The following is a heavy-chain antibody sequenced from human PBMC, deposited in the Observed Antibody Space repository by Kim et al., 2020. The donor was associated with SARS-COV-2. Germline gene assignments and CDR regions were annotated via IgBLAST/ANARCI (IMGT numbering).Heavy chain of an antibody. J-gene: IGHJ4*02. Sequence: ASVKVSCKSSGYTFTSYAMNWVRQAPGQGLEWMGWINTNTGNPTYAQGFTGRFVFSLDTSVSTAYLQISSLKAEDTAVYYCAGGEYYYGSGSYSPYYWGQGTLVTVSS. CDR2: INTNTGNP. V-gene: IGHV7-4-1*02. CDR1: GYTFTSYA. CDR3: AGGEYYYGSGSYSPYY. D-gene: IGHD3-10*01.